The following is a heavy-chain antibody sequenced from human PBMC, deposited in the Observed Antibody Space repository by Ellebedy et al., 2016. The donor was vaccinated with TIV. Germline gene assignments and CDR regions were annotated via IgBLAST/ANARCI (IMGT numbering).Heavy chain of an antibody. CDR1: GFTFSRYW. J-gene: IGHJ4*02. Sequence: GESLKISCAASGFTFSRYWMSWVRQAPGKGLEWLANIKQDGSEKYYVDSVKVRFTISRDNAKNSLYVQMNNLRVEDTGVYYCAREGNHKPFDYWGQGTLVTVSS. V-gene: IGHV3-7*01. CDR2: IKQDGSEK. CDR3: AREGNHKPFDY. D-gene: IGHD3-10*01.